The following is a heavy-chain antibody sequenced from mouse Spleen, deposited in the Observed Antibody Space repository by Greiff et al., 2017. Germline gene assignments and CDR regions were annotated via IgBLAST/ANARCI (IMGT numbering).Heavy chain of an antibody. CDR2: ISSGGSYT. CDR1: GFTFSSYG. J-gene: IGHJ1*01. CDR3: ARPTGADWYFDV. D-gene: IGHD4-1*02. Sequence: EVNVVESGGDLVKPGGSLKLSCAASGFTFSSYGMSWVRQTPDKRLEWVATISSGGSYTYYPDSVKGRFIISRDNAKNTLYLQMSSLKSEDTAMYYCARPTGADWYFDVWGAGTTVTVSS. V-gene: IGHV5-6*01.